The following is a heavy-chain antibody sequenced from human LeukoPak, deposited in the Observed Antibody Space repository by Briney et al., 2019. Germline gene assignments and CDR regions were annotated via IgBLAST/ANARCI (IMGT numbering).Heavy chain of an antibody. CDR2: ISSSGSTI. CDR1: GFTFSDYY. V-gene: IGHV3-11*01. D-gene: IGHD3-3*01. CDR3: ARDTHHYDFWSGYYNWFDL. J-gene: IGHJ5*02. Sequence: GGSLRLSCAASGFTFSDYYMSWIRQAPGKGLEWVSYISSSGSTIYYADSVKGRFTISRDNAKNSLYLQMNSLRAEDTAVYYCARDTHHYDFWSGYYNWFDLWGQGTLVTVSS.